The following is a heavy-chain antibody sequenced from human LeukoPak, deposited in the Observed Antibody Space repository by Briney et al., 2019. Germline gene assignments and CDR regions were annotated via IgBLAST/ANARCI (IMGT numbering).Heavy chain of an antibody. D-gene: IGHD6-13*01. CDR1: GFMFSDYY. Sequence: GGSLRLSCAASGFMFSDYYMTWIGQAPGKGLEFIAFISSSGSYTNSADSVKGRFTISRDNAKNSLYLQMNSLRAEDTAVYYCARVYGVLGSRDQQLMHWGQGTLVTVSS. V-gene: IGHV3-11*06. CDR3: ARVYGVLGSRDQQLMH. CDR2: ISSSGSYT. J-gene: IGHJ4*02.